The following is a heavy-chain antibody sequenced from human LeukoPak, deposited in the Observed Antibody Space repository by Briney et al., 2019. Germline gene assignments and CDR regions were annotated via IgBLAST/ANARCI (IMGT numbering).Heavy chain of an antibody. CDR3: ARGSPWFDP. Sequence: GGSLRLSCAASGFTFSSSWMHWVRQAPGKGLVWVSRINADGSSTTYADSVKGRFTISRDNAENTLYLQMNSLRAEDTAVYYCARGSPWFDPWGRGTLVTVSS. J-gene: IGHJ5*02. CDR2: INADGSST. V-gene: IGHV3-74*01. CDR1: GFTFSSSW.